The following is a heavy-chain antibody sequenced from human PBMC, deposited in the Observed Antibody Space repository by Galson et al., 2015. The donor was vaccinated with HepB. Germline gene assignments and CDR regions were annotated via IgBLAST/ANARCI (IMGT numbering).Heavy chain of an antibody. D-gene: IGHD3-10*01. CDR3: ARRDFGESAFLRY. J-gene: IGHJ4*02. CDR2: IDPSDSYI. Sequence: QSGAEVKKPGESLKISCEASGYTFTTYWISWVRQMPGKGLEWMGRIDPSDSYINHSPSFQGHVTMSVDKSLTTAYLQWSSLKASDTAMYYCARRDFGESAFLRYWGQGTLVTVSS. CDR1: GYTFTTYW. V-gene: IGHV5-10-1*01.